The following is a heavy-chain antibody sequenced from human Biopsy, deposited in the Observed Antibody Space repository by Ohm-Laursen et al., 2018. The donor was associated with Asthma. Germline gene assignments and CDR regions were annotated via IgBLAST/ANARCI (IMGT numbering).Heavy chain of an antibody. CDR1: GGTFSNFA. V-gene: IGHV1-69*13. Sequence: SVKVSCKAPGGTFSNFAISWVRQAPGQGLEWLGGIMTVFGTTNYAQKFQGRVTVTADESTSTAYMEVTSLRSEDTAIYYCARCQVGYSSGWSLLLKKIYYSGMDVWGQGTAVTVS. CDR3: ARCQVGYSSGWSLLLKKIYYSGMDV. J-gene: IGHJ6*02. CDR2: IMTVFGTT. D-gene: IGHD6-19*01.